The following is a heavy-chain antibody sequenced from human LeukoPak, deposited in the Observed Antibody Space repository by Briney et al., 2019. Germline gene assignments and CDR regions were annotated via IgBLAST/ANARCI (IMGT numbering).Heavy chain of an antibody. J-gene: IGHJ5*02. CDR2: INTDGTVT. CDR1: GFTFSEDW. V-gene: IGHV3-74*01. CDR3: ATQQCLSPRPLS. Sequence: GGSLRLSCAASGFTFSEDWMNWVRQAPGKGLESVSRINTDGTVTTYADSVKGRFTVSRDNADNTMFLQMNSVRDEDTVVYYCATQQCLSPRPLSWGQGTPVTVSS. D-gene: IGHD1/OR15-1a*01.